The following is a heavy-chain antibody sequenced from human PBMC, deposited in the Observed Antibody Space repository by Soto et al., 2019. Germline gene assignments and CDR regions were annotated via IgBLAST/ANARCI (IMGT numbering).Heavy chain of an antibody. CDR1: GDSVSSNSAA. CDR3: ARVGYDYIWGNSARWFDP. CDR2: TYYRSKWYN. V-gene: IGHV6-1*01. D-gene: IGHD3-16*01. Sequence: SQTLSVTCAISGDSVSSNSAAWNWIRQSPSRGLEWLGRTYYRSKWYNDYAVSVKSRITINPDTSKNQFSLQLNSVTPEDTAVYYCARVGYDYIWGNSARWFDPWGQGTLVTVSS. J-gene: IGHJ5*02.